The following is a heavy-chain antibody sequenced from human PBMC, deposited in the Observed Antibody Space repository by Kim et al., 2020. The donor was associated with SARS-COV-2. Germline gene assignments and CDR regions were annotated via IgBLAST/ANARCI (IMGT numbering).Heavy chain of an antibody. Sequence: YATKLQGRVTITADESTSTAYMELSSLRSEDTAVYYCARVRGYGPYYFDYWGQGTLVTVSS. V-gene: IGHV1-69*01. D-gene: IGHD3-22*01. J-gene: IGHJ4*02. CDR3: ARVRGYGPYYFDY.